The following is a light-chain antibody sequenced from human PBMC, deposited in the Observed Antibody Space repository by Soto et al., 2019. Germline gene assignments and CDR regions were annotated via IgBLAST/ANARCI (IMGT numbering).Light chain of an antibody. CDR2: DAS. Sequence: EIVMTQSPATLSVSPGERAPLSCRASQSVSSNLAWYQQKPGQAPRLLIYDASNRATGIPARFSGSGSGTDFTLTISSLEPEDFAVYYCQQYGSSQTFGQGTKVDIK. CDR3: QQYGSSQT. V-gene: IGKV3D-15*01. CDR1: QSVSSN. J-gene: IGKJ1*01.